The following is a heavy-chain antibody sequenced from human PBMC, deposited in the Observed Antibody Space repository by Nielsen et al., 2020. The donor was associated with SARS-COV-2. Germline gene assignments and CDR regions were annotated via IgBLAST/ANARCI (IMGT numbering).Heavy chain of an antibody. CDR1: GFTFSSYW. J-gene: IGHJ4*02. V-gene: IGHV3-15*01. D-gene: IGHD5-18*01. CDR2: IQSKADGSAT. CDR3: AREFALRDTAYFDY. Sequence: GGSLRLSCAASGFTFSSYWMSWVRQAPGKGLEWVGRIQSKADGSATDFAAPVKGRFTISRDDSKNTLYLQMNSLRPEDTAVYYCAREFALRDTAYFDYWGQGTLVTVSS.